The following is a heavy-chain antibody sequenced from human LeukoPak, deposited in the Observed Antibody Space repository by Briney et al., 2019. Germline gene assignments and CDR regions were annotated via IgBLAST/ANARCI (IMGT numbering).Heavy chain of an antibody. Sequence: SVKVSCKASGGTFSSYAISWLRQAPGQGLEWMGGIIPIFGTANYAQKFQGRVTITTDESTSTAYMELSSLRSEDTAVYYCARDVRGSSSARIFDYWGQGTLVTVSS. J-gene: IGHJ4*02. CDR1: GGTFSSYA. D-gene: IGHD6-6*01. V-gene: IGHV1-69*05. CDR3: ARDVRGSSSARIFDY. CDR2: IIPIFGTA.